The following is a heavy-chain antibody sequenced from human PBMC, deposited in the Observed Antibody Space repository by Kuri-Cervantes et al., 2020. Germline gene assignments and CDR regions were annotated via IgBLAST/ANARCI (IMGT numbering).Heavy chain of an antibody. CDR3: ARDDLAAAVDY. CDR2: IYSGGST. D-gene: IGHD6-13*01. V-gene: IGHV3-53*01. Sequence: GGSLRLSCAASGFTVSSNYMSWVRQAPGKGLEWVSVIYSGGSTYYADSVKGRFTISRDNSKNTLYLQMNSLRAEDTAVYYCARDDLAAAVDYWGQGTLVTVSS. CDR1: GFTVSSNY. J-gene: IGHJ4*02.